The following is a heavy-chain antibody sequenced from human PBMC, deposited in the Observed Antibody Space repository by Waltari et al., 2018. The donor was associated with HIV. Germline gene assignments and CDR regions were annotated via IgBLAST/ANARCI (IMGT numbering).Heavy chain of an antibody. Sequence: QVLLVQSGAEVKRPGASVMISCDAPGYPFTSYYMNWVRQVPGLGLEWMGVINPNSGTSTYAQKFRGRVTMTRDLSTRTYYLELSNLKSDDTAVYFCANTRVGDFDYWSQGTQVTVS. D-gene: IGHD1-26*01. J-gene: IGHJ4*02. V-gene: IGHV1-46*03. CDR3: ANTRVGDFDY. CDR1: GYPFTSYY. CDR2: INPNSGTS.